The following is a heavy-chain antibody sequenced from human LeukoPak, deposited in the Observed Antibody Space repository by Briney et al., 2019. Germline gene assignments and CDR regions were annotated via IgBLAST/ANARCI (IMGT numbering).Heavy chain of an antibody. CDR3: ASTNHYYGSGTYDYYFDY. CDR1: GFTFSSYS. V-gene: IGHV3-21*01. D-gene: IGHD3-10*01. CDR2: ISSGSDYI. Sequence: GGSLRLSCATSGFTFSSYSMNWVRQAPGTGLEWVSSISSGSDYIYYADSVKGRFTISRDNAKNSLYLQMTSLRAEDTAVYDRASTNHYYGSGTYDYYFDYWGQGTLLSVSS. J-gene: IGHJ4*02.